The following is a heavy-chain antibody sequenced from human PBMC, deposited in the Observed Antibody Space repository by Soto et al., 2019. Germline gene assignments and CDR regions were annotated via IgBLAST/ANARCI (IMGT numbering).Heavy chain of an antibody. V-gene: IGHV4-59*01. CDR1: GGSISSYY. CDR3: ARDRRYDFWSGHHYGMDV. CDR2: IYYSGST. D-gene: IGHD3-3*01. Sequence: PSETLSLTCTVSGGSISSYYWSWIRQPPGKGLEWIGYIYYSGSTNYNPSLKSRVTISVDTSKNQFSLKLSSVTAADTAVYYCARDRRYDFWSGHHYGMDVWGQGTTGTVSS. J-gene: IGHJ6*02.